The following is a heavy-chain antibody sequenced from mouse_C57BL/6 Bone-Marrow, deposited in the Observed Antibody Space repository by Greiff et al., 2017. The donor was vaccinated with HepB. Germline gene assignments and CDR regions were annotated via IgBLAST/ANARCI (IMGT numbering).Heavy chain of an antibody. CDR2: IYPGSGST. Sequence: QVQLKQPGAELVKPGASVKMSCKASGYTFTSYWITWVKQRPGQGLEWLGDIYPGSGSTNYNEKFKRKATLTVDTSSSTAYMQLSSLTSEDAAVYYCASGGDFDVWGTGTTVTFSS. CDR3: ASGGDFDV. V-gene: IGHV1-55*01. J-gene: IGHJ1*03. CDR1: GYTFTSYW.